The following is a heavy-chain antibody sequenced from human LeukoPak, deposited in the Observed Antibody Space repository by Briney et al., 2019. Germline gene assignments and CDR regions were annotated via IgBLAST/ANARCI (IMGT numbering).Heavy chain of an antibody. Sequence: PGGSLRLSCAATGFSFSSYAMYWVRQAPGKGLEWVGRIKSKTDGGTTDYAAPVKGRFTISRDDSKNTLYLQMNSLKTEDTAVYYCTTEGASYGDFVDYWGQGTLVTVSS. V-gene: IGHV3-15*01. CDR1: GFSFSSYA. J-gene: IGHJ4*02. CDR3: TTEGASYGDFVDY. CDR2: IKSKTDGGTT. D-gene: IGHD4-17*01.